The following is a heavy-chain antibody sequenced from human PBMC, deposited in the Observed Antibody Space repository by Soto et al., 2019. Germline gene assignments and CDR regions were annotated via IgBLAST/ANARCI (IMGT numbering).Heavy chain of an antibody. D-gene: IGHD3-10*01. CDR1: GASISGFY. CDR3: GRDGMKSLRGWFDS. J-gene: IGHJ5*01. V-gene: IGHV4-4*07. Sequence: QVQLQESGPGLEKPSETLSLTCTVSGASISGFYWNWIRQAAGKGLEWIGGIYATGTTDYNPSIRSRVMMSVYMSKKQFALKWRAVSAADTAVYSCGRDGMKSLRGWFDSWGQGISVTVSS. CDR2: IYATGTT.